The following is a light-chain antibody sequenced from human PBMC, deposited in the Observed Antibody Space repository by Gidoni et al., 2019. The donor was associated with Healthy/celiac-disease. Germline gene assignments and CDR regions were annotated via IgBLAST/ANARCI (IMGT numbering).Light chain of an antibody. CDR1: QSVSSSY. J-gene: IGKJ4*01. CDR2: GAS. CDR3: QQYGSSTT. Sequence: DIVLPPSPGTLSLSPGERSPLSCRASQSVSSSYLAWYQQKPGQAPRLLIYGASSRATGIPDRFSGSGSGTDFTLTISRLEPEDFAVYYCQQYGSSTTFGGGTKVEIK. V-gene: IGKV3-20*01.